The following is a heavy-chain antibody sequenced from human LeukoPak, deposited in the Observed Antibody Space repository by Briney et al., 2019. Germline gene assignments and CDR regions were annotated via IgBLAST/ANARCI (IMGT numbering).Heavy chain of an antibody. D-gene: IGHD2-2*01. Sequence: GGSLRLSCAASGFPFSTYGMRWVRQAPGKGLEGVAVISYDGSDQYYADSVKGRFTVSRDNSKNTLYLQMNSLRVEDTAVYYCAKLGCSSTRCYINYWGQGTLVTVSS. CDR3: AKLGCSSTRCYINY. CDR2: ISYDGSDQ. V-gene: IGHV3-30*18. CDR1: GFPFSTYG. J-gene: IGHJ4*02.